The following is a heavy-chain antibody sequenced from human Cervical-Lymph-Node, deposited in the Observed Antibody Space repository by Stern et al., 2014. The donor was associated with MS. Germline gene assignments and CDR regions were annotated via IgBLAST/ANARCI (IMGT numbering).Heavy chain of an antibody. CDR2: IWFDGSNK. J-gene: IGHJ4*02. V-gene: IGHV3-33*01. D-gene: IGHD1-14*01. CDR3: ARERAYNRSLFDY. Sequence: QLVQSGGGVVQPGGSLRLSCAASGFTFSTYGMHWVRQAPGKGLEWVAVIWFDGSNKYYGDSVKGRFTISRDNSQNPLSREMNSLRVENTAVYYCARERAYNRSLFDYGGQGTPVTVPS. CDR1: GFTFSTYG.